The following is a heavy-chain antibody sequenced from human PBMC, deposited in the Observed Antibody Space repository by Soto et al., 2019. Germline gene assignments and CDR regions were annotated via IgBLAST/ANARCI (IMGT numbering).Heavy chain of an antibody. V-gene: IGHV1-2*02. J-gene: IGHJ4*02. CDR2: INPNSGGT. D-gene: IGHD3-3*01. Sequence: ASVKVSCKASGYTFTGYYMHWVRQAPGQGLEWMGWINPNSGGTNYAQKFQGRVTMTRDTSISTAYMELSRLRSDDTAVYYCARVNNFKIFGVVPTHFDYWGQGTLVTVSS. CDR1: GYTFTGYY. CDR3: ARVNNFKIFGVVPTHFDY.